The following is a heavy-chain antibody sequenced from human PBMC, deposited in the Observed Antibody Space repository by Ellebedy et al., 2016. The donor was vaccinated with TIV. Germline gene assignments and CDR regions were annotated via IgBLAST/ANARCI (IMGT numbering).Heavy chain of an antibody. Sequence: MPSETLSLTCAVSGDSISSNFYWAWVRQPPGKGLEWIGEIHHSGNTIYNPSVKSRVTISSDKSRNQFSLILTSVTAADTAIYYCGRSFGWYALDCWGQGALVIVSS. D-gene: IGHD6-19*01. CDR2: IHHSGNT. CDR3: GRSFGWYALDC. V-gene: IGHV4-4*02. CDR1: GDSISSNFY. J-gene: IGHJ4*02.